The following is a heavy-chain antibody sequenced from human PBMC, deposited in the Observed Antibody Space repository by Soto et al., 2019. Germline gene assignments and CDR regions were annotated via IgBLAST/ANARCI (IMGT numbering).Heavy chain of an antibody. CDR3: AGSSTGCYYYMDV. D-gene: IGHD2-2*01. CDR2: ISGSGGST. Sequence: EVQLLESGGGLVQPGGSLRLSCAASGFTFSSYAMSWVRQAPGKGLEWVSAISGSGGSTYYADSVKGRFTISRDNSKNTLYLQMNSLRAEDRAVYYCAGSSTGCYYYMDVWGKGTTVTVSS. J-gene: IGHJ6*03. CDR1: GFTFSSYA. V-gene: IGHV3-23*01.